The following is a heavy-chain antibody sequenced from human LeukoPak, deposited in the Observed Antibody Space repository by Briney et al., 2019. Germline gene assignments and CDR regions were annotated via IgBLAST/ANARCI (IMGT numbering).Heavy chain of an antibody. D-gene: IGHD5-18*01. V-gene: IGHV3-66*01. CDR3: VKDNSAYRYVLLGY. Sequence: GGSLRLSCGASGFTVSSNSMRWVRQAPGKGLEEVADLYSDDRTFYIDSVKGRFTISRDDSKNTLYLQMNSLRGEDTAVYYCVKDNSAYRYVLLGYWGQGTLVTVSS. CDR2: LYSDDRT. J-gene: IGHJ4*02. CDR1: GFTVSSNS.